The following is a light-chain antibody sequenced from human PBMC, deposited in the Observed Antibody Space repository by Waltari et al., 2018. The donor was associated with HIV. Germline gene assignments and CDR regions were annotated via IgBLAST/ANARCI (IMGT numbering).Light chain of an antibody. CDR1: SSNLGAGYD. CDR3: QSYDSSLSGSRV. Sequence: HSVLTQPPSVSGALGQRVTISCTGSSSNLGAGYDVPWSQQLPGTAPKLLINKNNNRPSGVPDRFSGSKSGTSASLAITGLQAEDEADYHCQSYDSSLSGSRVFGGGTKLTVL. CDR2: KNN. J-gene: IGLJ3*02. V-gene: IGLV1-40*01.